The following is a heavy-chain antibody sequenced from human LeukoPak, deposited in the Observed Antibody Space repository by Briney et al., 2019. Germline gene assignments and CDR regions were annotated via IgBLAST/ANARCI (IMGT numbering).Heavy chain of an antibody. V-gene: IGHV1-2*02. CDR2: INRNSGGT. D-gene: IGHD6-6*01. CDR1: GYTFTGYY. CDR3: ARDRGREYSSSD. J-gene: IGHJ4*02. Sequence: ASVKVSCKASGYTFTGYYMHWVRQAPGQGLEWMGWINRNSGGTNYAQKFQGRVTMTRDTSISTAYMELSRLRSDDTAVYYCARDRGREYSSSDWGQGTLVTVSS.